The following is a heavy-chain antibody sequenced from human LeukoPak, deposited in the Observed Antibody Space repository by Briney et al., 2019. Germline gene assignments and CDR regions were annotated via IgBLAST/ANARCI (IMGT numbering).Heavy chain of an antibody. Sequence: PGGSLRLSCAASGFTFSSYWMYWVRQAPGKGLVWVSRINSDGSSTYYADSVKGRFTISRDNAKNTLYLQMNSLRAEDTAVYYCARSAGEMAARPVDYWGQGTLVTVSS. D-gene: IGHD5-24*01. CDR1: GFTFSSYW. CDR2: INSDGSST. V-gene: IGHV3-74*01. J-gene: IGHJ4*02. CDR3: ARSAGEMAARPVDY.